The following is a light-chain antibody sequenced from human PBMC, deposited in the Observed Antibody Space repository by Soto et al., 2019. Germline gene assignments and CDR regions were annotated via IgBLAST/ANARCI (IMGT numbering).Light chain of an antibody. CDR1: SSNIGAGYD. CDR2: GNS. J-gene: IGLJ2*01. Sequence: QSVLTQPPPVSGAPGQRVTISCTGSSSNIGAGYDVHWYQQLPGTAPKLLIYGNSNRPSGVPDRFSGSKSGTSASLAITGLRAEDEADYYCQSYDSSLSAVVFGGGTKLTVL. V-gene: IGLV1-40*01. CDR3: QSYDSSLSAVV.